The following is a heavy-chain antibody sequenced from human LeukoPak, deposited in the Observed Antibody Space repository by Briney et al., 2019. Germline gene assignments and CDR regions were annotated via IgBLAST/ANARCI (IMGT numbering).Heavy chain of an antibody. J-gene: IGHJ5*02. D-gene: IGHD3-22*01. CDR2: INPNSGGT. V-gene: IGHV1-2*02. CDR3: ARGGYYDSSGYSGS. CDR1: GYTFTGYY. Sequence: GASVKVPCKASGYTFTGYYMHWVRQAPGPGLEWLGCINPNSGGTKYAQKFQDRVTMTRDTSISTAYMELSRLTSDDTAVYYCARGGYYDSSGYSGSWGQGTLVTVSA.